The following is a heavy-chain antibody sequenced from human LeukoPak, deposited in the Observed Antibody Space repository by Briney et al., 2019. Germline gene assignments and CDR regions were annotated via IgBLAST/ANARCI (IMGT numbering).Heavy chain of an antibody. CDR3: ARLIAPPLDYGDYDDAFDI. CDR2: IYYSGST. CDR1: GGSISSSSYY. J-gene: IGHJ3*02. D-gene: IGHD4-17*01. V-gene: IGHV4-39*01. Sequence: SETLSLTCTVSGGSISSSSYYWGWIRQPPGKGLERIGSIYYSGSTYYNPSLKSRVTISVDTSKNQFSLKLSSVTAADTAVYYCARLIAPPLDYGDYDDAFDIWGQGTMVTVSS.